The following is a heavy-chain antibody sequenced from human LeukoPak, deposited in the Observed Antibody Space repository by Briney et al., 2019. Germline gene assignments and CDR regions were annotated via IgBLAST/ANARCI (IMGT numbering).Heavy chain of an antibody. CDR3: AREGEDIVVVPAAMDNWFDP. D-gene: IGHD2-2*01. CDR1: GGTFSSYA. Sequence: SMKVSCKASGGTFSSYAISWVRQAPGQGLEWMGRIIPILGIANYAQKFQGRVTITADKSTSTAYMELSSLRSEDTAVYYCAREGEDIVVVPAAMDNWFDPWGQGTLVTVSS. V-gene: IGHV1-69*04. CDR2: IIPILGIA. J-gene: IGHJ5*02.